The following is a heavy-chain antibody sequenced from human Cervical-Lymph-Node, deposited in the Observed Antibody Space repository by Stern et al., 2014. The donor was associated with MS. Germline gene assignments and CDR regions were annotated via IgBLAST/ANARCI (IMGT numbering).Heavy chain of an antibody. D-gene: IGHD2-21*01. CDR2: MNPISGNT. CDR3: TCGLEY. J-gene: IGHJ4*02. Sequence: QVQLGQYGAEVKQTGASEKVSCTTSGYSFINYDITWERQAAGQGLELMGWMNPISGNTDCAQKFEGRVTMMRSTSMNIAYMELSNLTSEDTALYYCTCGLEYWGQGTLVTVSS. V-gene: IGHV1-8*01. CDR1: GYSFINYD.